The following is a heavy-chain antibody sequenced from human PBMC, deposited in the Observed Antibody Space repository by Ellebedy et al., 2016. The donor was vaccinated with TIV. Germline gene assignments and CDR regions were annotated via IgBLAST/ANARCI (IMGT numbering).Heavy chain of an antibody. CDR3: AREVHRVGATTRYNWFDP. D-gene: IGHD1-26*01. J-gene: IGHJ5*02. Sequence: MPSETLSLTCTVSGGSISSSSYYWGWIRQPPGKGLEWIGSIYYSGSTYYKPSLKSRVTISVDTSKNQFSLKLSSVTAADTAVYYCAREVHRVGATTRYNWFDPWGQGTLVTVSS. CDR2: IYYSGST. CDR1: GGSISSSSYY. V-gene: IGHV4-39*07.